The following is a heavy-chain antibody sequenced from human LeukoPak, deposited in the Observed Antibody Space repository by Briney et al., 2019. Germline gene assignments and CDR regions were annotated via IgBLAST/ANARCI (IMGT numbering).Heavy chain of an antibody. CDR1: GFTFSSYG. CDR3: AKDRFGAVITMIVVVIEGFDY. V-gene: IGHV3-23*01. Sequence: GGTLRLSCAASGFTFSSYGMSWVRQAPGKGLEWVSAISGSGGSTYYADSVKGRFTISRDSSKNTLYLQMNSLRAEDTAVYYCAKDRFGAVITMIVVVIEGFDYWGQGTLVTVSS. D-gene: IGHD3-22*01. CDR2: ISGSGGST. J-gene: IGHJ4*02.